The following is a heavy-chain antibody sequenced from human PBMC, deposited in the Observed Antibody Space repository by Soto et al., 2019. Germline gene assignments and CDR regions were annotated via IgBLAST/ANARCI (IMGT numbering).Heavy chain of an antibody. CDR2: LSHSGST. CDR3: ARGLPTYDFWSGYYTSRGHGSVFGY. V-gene: IGHV4-39*01. D-gene: IGHD3-3*01. CDR1: GGSISSSSYY. J-gene: IGHJ4*02. Sequence: SETLSLTCTVSGGSISSSSYYWGWIRQPPGKGLEWIGDLSHSGSTYYNPSLKSRVTISVDTSKNQFSLNLRSVTAADSAVYYCARGLPTYDFWSGYYTSRGHGSVFGYWGQGTLVTVSS.